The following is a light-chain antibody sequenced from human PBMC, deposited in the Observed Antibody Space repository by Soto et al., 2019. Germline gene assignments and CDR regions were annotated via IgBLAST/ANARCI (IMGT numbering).Light chain of an antibody. CDR2: DVT. CDR3: SSYTTSSSYV. Sequence: QSALAQPASVSGSPGQSITISCTGTSSDIGAHNYVSWYQQHPGKAPKLMIYDVTSRPSGVSYRFSGSKSGNTASLTISGLQAEDEADYYCSSYTTSSSYVFGTGTKVTVL. CDR1: SSDIGAHNY. V-gene: IGLV2-14*01. J-gene: IGLJ1*01.